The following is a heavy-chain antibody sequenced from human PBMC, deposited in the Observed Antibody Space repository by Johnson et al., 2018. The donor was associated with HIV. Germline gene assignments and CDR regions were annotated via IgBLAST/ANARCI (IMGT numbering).Heavy chain of an antibody. CDR1: GFSLGAYA. J-gene: IGHJ3*01. CDR3: ARVQRSGWFHTDAFDL. Sequence: QVQLVESGGGVVQPGRSLRLSCVASGFSLGAYAIHWVRQAPGKGLEWVALISYDGTDKFYATSVKGRFTVSRDNSNNILFLQMSSRRSDDTAVYFCARVQRSGWFHTDAFDLWGQGTMVTVSS. CDR2: ISYDGTDK. D-gene: IGHD6-19*01. V-gene: IGHV3-30*04.